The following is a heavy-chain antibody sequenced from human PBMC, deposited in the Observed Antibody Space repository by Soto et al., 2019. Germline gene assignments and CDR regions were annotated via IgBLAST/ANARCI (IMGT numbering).Heavy chain of an antibody. J-gene: IGHJ6*03. CDR2: ISPYNGNT. CDR3: ARGTTVTTSPTYYYMDV. CDR1: GYTFSSYA. D-gene: IGHD4-4*01. V-gene: IGHV1-18*01. Sequence: ASVKVSCRASGYTFSSYAISWVRQAPGQGLEWMGWISPYNGNTNYAQNLQGRVTMTTDTSTTTAYMELRSLRSDDTAIYYCARGTTVTTSPTYYYMDVWGKGTTVTVSS.